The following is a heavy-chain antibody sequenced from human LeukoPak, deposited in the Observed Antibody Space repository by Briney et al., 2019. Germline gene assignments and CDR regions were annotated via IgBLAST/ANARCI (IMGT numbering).Heavy chain of an antibody. Sequence: ASVRVSCKVSGYTLTELSMHWVRQAPGKGLEWMGGFDPEDGETIYAQKFQGRVTMTEDTSTDTAYMELSSLRSEDTAVYYCATGIEWFPGAFDNWGQGTMVTVSS. V-gene: IGHV1-24*01. CDR2: FDPEDGET. CDR1: GYTLTELS. D-gene: IGHD3-3*01. CDR3: ATGIEWFPGAFDN. J-gene: IGHJ3*02.